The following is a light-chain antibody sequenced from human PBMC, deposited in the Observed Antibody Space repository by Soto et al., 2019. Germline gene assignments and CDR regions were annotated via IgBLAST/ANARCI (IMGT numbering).Light chain of an antibody. CDR2: DAA. J-gene: IGKJ2*02. CDR1: QDIKNY. CDR3: QQFDSVPWT. Sequence: IQMTQSPSSLSASVGDRITITCQASQDIKNYVIWYQHKPGKAPKLLIYDAASLGTGVSSRFSGSGSGTHFTLVISSLLPEDIATYYCQQFDSVPWTFGEGSKLEIK. V-gene: IGKV1-33*01.